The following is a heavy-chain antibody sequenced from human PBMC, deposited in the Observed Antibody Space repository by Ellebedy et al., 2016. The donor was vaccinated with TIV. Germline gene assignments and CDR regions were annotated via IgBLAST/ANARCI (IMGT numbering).Heavy chain of an antibody. V-gene: IGHV3-30-3*01. J-gene: IGHJ4*02. CDR3: ARSRGVSY. CDR2: ISYDGSHR. Sequence: PGGSLRLSCSASGFSFSSYAMHWVRQAPGKGLEWVAIISYDGSHRYYADSVKGRFTISRDISKNTLYLQMNSLRAEDTAVYFCARSRGVSYWGQGTLVTVSS. D-gene: IGHD2-8*01. CDR1: GFSFSSYA.